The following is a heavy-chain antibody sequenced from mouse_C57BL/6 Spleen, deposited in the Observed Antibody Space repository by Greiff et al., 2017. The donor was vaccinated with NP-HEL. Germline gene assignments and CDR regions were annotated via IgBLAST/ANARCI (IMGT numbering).Heavy chain of an antibody. D-gene: IGHD1-1*01. Sequence: EVHLVESEGGLVQPGSSMKLSCTASGFTFSDYYMAWVRQVPEKGLEWVANINYDGSSTYYLDSLKSRFIISRDNAKNILYLQMSSLRSEDTATYYCARGWYYGSSYEGDFAYWGQGTLVTVSA. CDR2: INYDGSST. V-gene: IGHV5-16*01. J-gene: IGHJ3*01. CDR3: ARGWYYGSSYEGDFAY. CDR1: GFTFSDYY.